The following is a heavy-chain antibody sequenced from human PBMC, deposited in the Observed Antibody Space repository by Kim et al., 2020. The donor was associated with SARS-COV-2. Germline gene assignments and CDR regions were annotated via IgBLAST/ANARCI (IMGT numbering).Heavy chain of an antibody. CDR3: ARRIYSYGEELGHDAFVI. D-gene: IGHD5-18*01. Sequence: SETLSLTCTVSGGSISSSSYYWGWIRQPPGKGLEWIGRIYYSGSTYYNQSLKSRVTISVDTSKNQFSLKLSSVTAADTAVYYCARRIYSYGEELGHDAFVIWGQGTMVTVSS. J-gene: IGHJ3*02. CDR2: IYYSGST. V-gene: IGHV4-39*01. CDR1: GGSISSSSYY.